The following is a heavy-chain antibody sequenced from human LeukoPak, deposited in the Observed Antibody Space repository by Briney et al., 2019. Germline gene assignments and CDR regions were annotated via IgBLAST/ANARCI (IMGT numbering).Heavy chain of an antibody. V-gene: IGHV4-34*01. CDR3: ARESYCSSTSCHDY. D-gene: IGHD2-2*01. CDR2: INHSGST. Sequence: SETLSLTCAVYGGSFSGYYWSWIRQPPGKGLEWIGEINHSGSTNYNPSLKSRVTTSVDTSKNQFSLKLSSVTAADTAVYYCARESYCSSTSCHDYWGQGTLVTVSS. CDR1: GGSFSGYY. J-gene: IGHJ4*02.